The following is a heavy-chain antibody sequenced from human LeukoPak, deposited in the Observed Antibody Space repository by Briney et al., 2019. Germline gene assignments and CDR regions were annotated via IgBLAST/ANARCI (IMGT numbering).Heavy chain of an antibody. CDR3: ARVGWFGELYGTTIDY. CDR2: IWYDGSNK. CDR1: GFTFSSYG. J-gene: IGHJ4*02. V-gene: IGHV3-33*01. Sequence: GGSLRLSCAASGFTFSSYGMHWVRQAPGKGLEWVAVIWYDGSNKYYADSVKGRFTISRDNSKNTLYLQMNSLRAEDTAVYYCARVGWFGELYGTTIDYWGQGTLVTVSS. D-gene: IGHD3-10*01.